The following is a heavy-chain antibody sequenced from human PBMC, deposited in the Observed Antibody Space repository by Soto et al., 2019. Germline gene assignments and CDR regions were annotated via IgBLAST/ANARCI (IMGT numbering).Heavy chain of an antibody. J-gene: IGHJ6*02. D-gene: IGHD3-10*01. V-gene: IGHV3-49*04. CDR2: IRSKAYGGTT. CDR1: GFTFGDYA. CDR3: VKGSRGEYYYYYNGVDV. Sequence: GGSLRLSCTASGFTFGDYAMSWVRQAPGKGLEWVGFIRSKAYGGTTEYAASVKGRFTISRDDSKSIAYLQMSSLRVEDTAVYYCVKGSRGEYYYYYNGVDVWGQGTTVTVSS.